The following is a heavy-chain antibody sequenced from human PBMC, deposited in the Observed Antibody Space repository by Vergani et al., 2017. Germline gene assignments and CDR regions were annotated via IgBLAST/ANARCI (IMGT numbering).Heavy chain of an antibody. D-gene: IGHD3-22*01. V-gene: IGHV3-11*06. Sequence: VQLVESGGGLVQPGRSLRLSCAASGFTFSDYYMSWIRQAPGKGLEWVSYISSSSSYTNYADSVKGRFTISRHNAKNSLYLQMNSLRAGDTAVYYCARGRDSSGYDYGMDVWGQGTTVTVSS. CDR3: ARGRDSSGYDYGMDV. CDR2: ISSSSSYT. J-gene: IGHJ6*02. CDR1: GFTFSDYY.